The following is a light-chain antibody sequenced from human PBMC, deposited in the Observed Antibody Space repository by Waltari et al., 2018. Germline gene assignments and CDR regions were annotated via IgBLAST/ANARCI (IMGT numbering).Light chain of an antibody. V-gene: IGLV4-69*01. Sequence: QLVLTQSPSASASLGASVKLTCTLSSGHSSYAIAWHQQQPEKGPRYLMKLNSDGSHSKGDGIPDRFSGSSSGAERYLTISSLKSEDEADYYCQTWGTGPHVVFGGGTKLTVL. CDR1: SGHSSYA. CDR3: QTWGTGPHVV. CDR2: LNSDGSH. J-gene: IGLJ2*01.